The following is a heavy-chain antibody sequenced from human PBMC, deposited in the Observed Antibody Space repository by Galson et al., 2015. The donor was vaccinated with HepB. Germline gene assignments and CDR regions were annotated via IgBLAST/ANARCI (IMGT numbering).Heavy chain of an antibody. J-gene: IGHJ4*02. D-gene: IGHD6-25*01. CDR2: IRYDGSKE. CDR1: GFSFNNYG. V-gene: IGHV3-30*02. Sequence: SLRLSCAASGFSFNNYGMHWVRQAPGKGLDWVAFIRYDGSKEYYVDSVKGRFTVSRDNSNNTLYLQMNSLRPENTALYHCVKGGYISGWPLDYWGQGTLVTVSS. CDR3: VKGGYISGWPLDY.